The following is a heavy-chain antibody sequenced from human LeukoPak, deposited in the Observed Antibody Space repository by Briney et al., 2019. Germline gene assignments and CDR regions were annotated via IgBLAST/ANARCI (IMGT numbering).Heavy chain of an antibody. CDR3: ARAGSDYYDLGH. CDR2: IYYSGST. Sequence: SETLSLTCTVSGGSISSYYWSWIRQPPGKGLEWIGYIYYSGSTNYNPSLKSRVTISVDTSKNQFSLKLSSVTAADTAVYYCARAGSDYYDLGHWGQGTLVTVSS. D-gene: IGHD3-22*01. V-gene: IGHV4-59*01. CDR1: GGSISSYY. J-gene: IGHJ4*02.